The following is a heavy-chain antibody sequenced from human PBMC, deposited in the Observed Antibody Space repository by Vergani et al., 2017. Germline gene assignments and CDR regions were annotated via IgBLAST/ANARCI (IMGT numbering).Heavy chain of an antibody. CDR3: ARLGPYYYGSGSYFTFDY. D-gene: IGHD3-10*01. CDR2: IYYSGST. J-gene: IGHJ4*02. Sequence: QLQLQESGPGLVKPSETLSLTCTVSGGSISSSSYYWGWIRQPPGKGLEWIGSIYYSGSTYYNPSLKSRVTISVDTSKNQFSLKLSSVTAADTAVYYCARLGPYYYGSGSYFTFDYWGQGTLVTVSS. CDR1: GGSISSSSYY. V-gene: IGHV4-39*01.